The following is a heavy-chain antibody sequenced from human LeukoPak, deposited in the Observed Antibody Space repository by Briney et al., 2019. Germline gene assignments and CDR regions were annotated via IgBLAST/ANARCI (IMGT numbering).Heavy chain of an antibody. CDR3: ARGPTTVTTAFDY. J-gene: IGHJ4*02. Sequence: SGGSLRLSCAASGFTFNSYSMNWVRQAPGKGLEWVSSISSSSSYIYYADSVKGRFTISRDNAKNSLYLQMNSLRAEDTAVYYCARGPTTVTTAFDYWGQATLVTVSS. CDR2: ISSSSSYI. D-gene: IGHD4-17*01. CDR1: GFTFNSYS. V-gene: IGHV3-21*01.